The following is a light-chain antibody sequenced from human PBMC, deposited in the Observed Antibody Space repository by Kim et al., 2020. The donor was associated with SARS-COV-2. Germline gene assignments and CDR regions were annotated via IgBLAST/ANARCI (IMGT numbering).Light chain of an antibody. CDR1: QSISSS. Sequence: DIQMTQSPSSLSASVGDRVTITCRASQSISSSLNWYQQKPGKAPKLLIYAASSLQNWVPSRFSGSGSGTDFTLTISSLQPEDFATYYFQQSYSTPLTFGGGTKVYIK. J-gene: IGKJ4*01. CDR3: QQSYSTPLT. V-gene: IGKV1-39*01. CDR2: AAS.